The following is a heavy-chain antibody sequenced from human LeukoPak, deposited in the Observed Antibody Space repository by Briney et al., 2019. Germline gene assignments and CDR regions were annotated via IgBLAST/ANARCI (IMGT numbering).Heavy chain of an antibody. CDR2: IYYSGST. CDR3: ARARDSSGYIDY. CDR1: GGSISSYY. J-gene: IGHJ4*02. Sequence: SETLSLTCTVSGGSISSYYWSRIRQPPGKGLEWIGYIYYSGSTNYNPSLKSRVTISVDTSKNQFSLKLSSVTAADTAVYYCARARDSSGYIDYWGQGTLVTVSS. V-gene: IGHV4-59*01. D-gene: IGHD3-22*01.